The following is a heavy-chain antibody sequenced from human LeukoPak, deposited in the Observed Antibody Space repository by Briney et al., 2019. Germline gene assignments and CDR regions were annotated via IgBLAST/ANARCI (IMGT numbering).Heavy chain of an antibody. J-gene: IGHJ5*02. CDR1: GGSISSGDYY. D-gene: IGHD3-22*01. Sequence: PSETLSLTCTVSGGSISSGDYYWSWIRQPPGKGLEWIAYMYYGGSTYYNPSLKSRVTMSADTSKNQLSLKLSFVTAADTAVYYCARPYYYDSRIDPWGQGILVTVSS. CDR3: ARPYYYDSRIDP. V-gene: IGHV4-30-4*01. CDR2: MYYGGST.